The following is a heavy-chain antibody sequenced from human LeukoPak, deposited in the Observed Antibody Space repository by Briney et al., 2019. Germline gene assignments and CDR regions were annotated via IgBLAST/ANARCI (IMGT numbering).Heavy chain of an antibody. J-gene: IGHJ3*02. CDR1: GFTFDDYG. D-gene: IGHD2-15*01. CDR2: INWNGGST. CDR3: ARGYPGYCSGGSCYSKGDAFDI. V-gene: IGHV3-20*04. Sequence: AGGSLRLSCAASGFTFDDYGMSWVRQAPGKGLEWVSGINWNGGSTGYADSVKGRFTISRDNAKNSLYLQMNSLRAEDTAVYYCARGYPGYCSGGSCYSKGDAFDIWGQGTMVTVSS.